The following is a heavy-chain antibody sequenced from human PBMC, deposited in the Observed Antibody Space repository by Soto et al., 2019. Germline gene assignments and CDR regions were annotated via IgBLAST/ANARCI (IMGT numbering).Heavy chain of an antibody. CDR1: GFNFAEYA. D-gene: IGHD2-15*01. CDR2: ISWDGGRI. J-gene: IGHJ6*02. V-gene: IGHV3-9*01. CDR3: AKVVVQVTKPRYYFYGMDV. Sequence: PGGSLRLSCAASGFNFAEYAMHWVRQIPGKGLEWVSGISWDGGRIGYADSVKGRFTISRDNAKKSLFLQMNSLRPEDTALYYCAKVVVQVTKPRYYFYGMDVWGQGTTVTVS.